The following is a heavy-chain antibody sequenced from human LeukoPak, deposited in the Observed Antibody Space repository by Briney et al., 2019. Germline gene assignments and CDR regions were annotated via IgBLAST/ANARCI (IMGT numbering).Heavy chain of an antibody. Sequence: GESLKISCKGSGYSFTSYWIGWVRQMPGKGLEWMGIIYPGDSDTRYSPFFQGQVTISADKSISTAYLQWSSLKASDTAMYYCARSPTNYDSSGYSSSLSDYWGQGTLVTVSS. CDR3: ARSPTNYDSSGYSSSLSDY. V-gene: IGHV5-51*01. D-gene: IGHD3-22*01. J-gene: IGHJ4*02. CDR2: IYPGDSDT. CDR1: GYSFTSYW.